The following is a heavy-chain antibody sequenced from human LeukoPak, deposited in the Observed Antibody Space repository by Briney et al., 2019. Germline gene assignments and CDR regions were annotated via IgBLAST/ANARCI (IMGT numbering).Heavy chain of an antibody. CDR3: ASSSGSPRGFDY. Sequence: GRSLRLSCAASGFIFRDSAMYWVRQAPGKGLEWVAVIWYDGSNKYYADSVKGRFTISRDNSKNTLYLHMNSLRAEDTAVYSCASSSGSPRGFDYWGQGTLVTVSS. J-gene: IGHJ4*02. CDR1: GFIFRDSA. D-gene: IGHD1-26*01. V-gene: IGHV3-33*08. CDR2: IWYDGSNK.